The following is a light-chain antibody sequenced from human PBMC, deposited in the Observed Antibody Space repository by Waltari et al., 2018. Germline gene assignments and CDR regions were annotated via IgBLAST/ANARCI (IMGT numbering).Light chain of an antibody. CDR2: GAS. CDR3: QQYGSSPGT. CDR1: QSLSSTD. Sequence: EIVLTQSPDTLSLSPGERATLSCRASQSLSSTDLASYQQKPGQAPRLLIYGASDRATGIPDRFSGSGSGTDFTLTISRLEPEDFAVYYCQQYGSSPGTFGGGTKVEIK. J-gene: IGKJ4*01. V-gene: IGKV3-20*01.